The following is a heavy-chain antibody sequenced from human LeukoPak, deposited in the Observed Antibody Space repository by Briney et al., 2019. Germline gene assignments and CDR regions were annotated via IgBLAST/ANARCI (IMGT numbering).Heavy chain of an antibody. D-gene: IGHD6-19*01. CDR2: TYYRSKWYN. Sequence: SQTLSLTCAISGDSVSSSSAAWNWIRQSPSRGLEWLGRTYYRSKWYNDYAVSVKSRITVNPDTSKNQFSLQLNSVIPEDTAVYYCARDSAVAGDKDYHGMDVWGQGTTVTVSS. V-gene: IGHV6-1*01. CDR3: ARDSAVAGDKDYHGMDV. J-gene: IGHJ6*02. CDR1: GDSVSSSSAA.